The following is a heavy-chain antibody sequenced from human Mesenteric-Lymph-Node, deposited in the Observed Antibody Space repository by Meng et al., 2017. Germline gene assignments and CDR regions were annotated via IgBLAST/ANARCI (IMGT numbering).Heavy chain of an antibody. Sequence: QVQLVQAGAEEKKPGASVKVSCKASGYTFTNYDINWVRQATGQGLEWMGWMNPNIGNTGYAQKFQGRVSMTRDTSISTAYMELSSLKSEDTAVYYCARGVEGSGRDWYYWGQGTLVTVSS. D-gene: IGHD3-10*01. CDR2: MNPNIGNT. V-gene: IGHV1-8*01. J-gene: IGHJ4*02. CDR3: ARGVEGSGRDWYY. CDR1: GYTFTNYD.